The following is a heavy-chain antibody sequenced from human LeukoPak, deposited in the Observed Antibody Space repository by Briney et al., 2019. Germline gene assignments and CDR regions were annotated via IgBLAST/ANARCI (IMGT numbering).Heavy chain of an antibody. D-gene: IGHD6-19*01. CDR1: GFTFSSYA. CDR3: AKDIAVAGYYFDY. CDR2: ISGSGGST. J-gene: IGHJ4*02. V-gene: IGHV3-23*01. Sequence: GGSLRLSCAASGFTFSSYAMSWVRQAPGKGLEWVSAISGSGGSTYYADSVKGRFTISRDSSKNTLYLQMNSLRAEDTAVYYCAKDIAVAGYYFDYWGQGTLVTVSS.